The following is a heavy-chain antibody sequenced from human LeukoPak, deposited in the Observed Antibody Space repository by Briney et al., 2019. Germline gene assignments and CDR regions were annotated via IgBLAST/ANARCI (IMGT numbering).Heavy chain of an antibody. CDR1: GYTLTELS. CDR2: FDPEDGET. CDR3: ATPRRDQLLLGLDY. D-gene: IGHD2-2*01. Sequence: GASVKVSCKVTGYTLTELSMHWVRQAPGKGLEWMGGFDPEDGETIYAQKFQGRVTMTEDTSTDTAYMELSSLRSEDTAVYYCATPRRDQLLLGLDYWGQGTLVTVSS. J-gene: IGHJ4*02. V-gene: IGHV1-24*01.